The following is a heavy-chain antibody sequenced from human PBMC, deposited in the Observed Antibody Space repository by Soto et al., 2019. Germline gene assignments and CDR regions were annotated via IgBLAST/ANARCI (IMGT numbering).Heavy chain of an antibody. CDR3: AACIGGATIGGFDY. Sequence: GGSLRLSCAASGFTFSSYAMSWVRQAPGKGLEWVSAISGSGGSTYYADSVKGRFTISRDNSKNTLYLQMNSLRAEDTAVYYCAACIGGATIGGFDYWGQGTLVTVSS. CDR1: GFTFSSYA. CDR2: ISGSGGST. J-gene: IGHJ4*02. D-gene: IGHD1-26*01. V-gene: IGHV3-23*01.